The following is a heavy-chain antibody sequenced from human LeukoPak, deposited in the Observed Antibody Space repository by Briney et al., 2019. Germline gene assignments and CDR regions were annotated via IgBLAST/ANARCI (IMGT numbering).Heavy chain of an antibody. CDR2: TNHSGST. CDR1: GGSFSGYY. V-gene: IGHV4-34*01. CDR3: ARGGYYDFWSGSQTFDY. D-gene: IGHD3-3*01. J-gene: IGHJ4*02. Sequence: SETLSLTCAVYGGSFSGYYWSWIRQPPGKGLEWIGETNHSGSTNYNPSLKSRVTISVDTSKNQFSLKLSSVTAADTAVYYCARGGYYDFWSGSQTFDYWGQGTLVTVSS.